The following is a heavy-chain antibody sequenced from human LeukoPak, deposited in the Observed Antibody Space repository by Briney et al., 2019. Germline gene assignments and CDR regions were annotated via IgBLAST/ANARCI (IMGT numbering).Heavy chain of an antibody. CDR3: APTAEAYTSWWKV. J-gene: IGHJ4*02. V-gene: IGHV1-2*02. CDR2: INPDSGFT. CDR1: GYKFTDDY. D-gene: IGHD3-16*01. Sequence: ASVKVSCKASGYKFTDDYMHWVRQAPRQGLEFMGWINPDSGFTNYAQKFKGRVTMTRDTSISTAYLEVRSLTSDDTAVYYCAPTAEAYTSWWKVWGQGTLVTVSS.